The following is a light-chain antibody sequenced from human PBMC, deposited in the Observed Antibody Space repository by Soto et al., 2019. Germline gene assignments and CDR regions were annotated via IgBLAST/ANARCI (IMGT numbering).Light chain of an antibody. J-gene: IGKJ3*01. CDR1: QSLLHHSNGNNY. CDR2: LGS. CDR3: MKALKTPG. Sequence: DIVMTQSPLSLAVTPGEPASISCRSSQSLLHHSNGNNYLDWYLQKPGQSPQLLIYLGSNRASGVPEGFSGRGSGTDFTLKISRVEAEDVGVYYCMKALKTPGFGPGTKGDIK. V-gene: IGKV2-28*01.